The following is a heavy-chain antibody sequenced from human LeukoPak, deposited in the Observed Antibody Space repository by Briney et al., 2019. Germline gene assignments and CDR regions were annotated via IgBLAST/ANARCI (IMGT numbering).Heavy chain of an antibody. D-gene: IGHD6-13*01. Sequence: SETLSLTCTVSGGSISSSSYYWGWIRQPPGKGLEWIGYIYYSGSTNYNPSLKSRVTISVDTSKNQFSLKLSSVTAADTAVYYCARIIAEPLYYFDYWGQGTLVTVSS. CDR1: GGSISSSSYY. CDR3: ARIIAEPLYYFDY. CDR2: IYYSGST. V-gene: IGHV4-61*05. J-gene: IGHJ4*02.